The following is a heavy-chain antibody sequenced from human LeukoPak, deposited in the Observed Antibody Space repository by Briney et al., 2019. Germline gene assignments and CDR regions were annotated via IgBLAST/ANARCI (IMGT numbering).Heavy chain of an antibody. CDR2: FDPEDGET. CDR3: ATKTEITFGGVIVIPV. D-gene: IGHD3-16*02. V-gene: IGHV1-24*01. CDR1: GYTLTELS. Sequence: ASVKVSCTVSGYTLTELSMHWVRQAPGKGLEWMGGFDPEDGETIYAQKFQGRVTMTEDTSTDTAYMELSSLRSEDTAVYYCATKTEITFGGVIVIPVWGQGTLVTVSS. J-gene: IGHJ4*02.